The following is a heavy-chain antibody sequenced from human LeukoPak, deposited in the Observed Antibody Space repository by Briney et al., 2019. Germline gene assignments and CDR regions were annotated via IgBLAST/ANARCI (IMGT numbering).Heavy chain of an antibody. CDR2: INPSGGST. D-gene: IGHD2-15*01. J-gene: IGHJ4*02. Sequence: ASVKVSCKASGYTFTSYYMHWVRQAPGQGLEWMGIINPSGGSTSYAQKFQGRVTMTRDTSTSTVYMELSSLRSEDTAVYYCARDLYCSGGSCLYYFDYWSQGTLVTVSS. CDR3: ARDLYCSGGSCLYYFDY. CDR1: GYTFTSYY. V-gene: IGHV1-46*03.